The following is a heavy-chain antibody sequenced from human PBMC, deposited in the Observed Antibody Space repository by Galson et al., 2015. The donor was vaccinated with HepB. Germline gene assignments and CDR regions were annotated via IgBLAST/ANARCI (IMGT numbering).Heavy chain of an antibody. J-gene: IGHJ4*02. V-gene: IGHV3-33*01. Sequence: SLRLSCAASGFTFSSYGMHWVRQAPGKGLEWVAVIWYDGSNKYYADSVKGRFTISRDNSKNTLYLQMNSLRAEDTAVYYCARDAIQQLVLDYWGQGTLVTVSS. CDR2: IWYDGSNK. CDR1: GFTFSSYG. CDR3: ARDAIQQLVLDY. D-gene: IGHD6-13*01.